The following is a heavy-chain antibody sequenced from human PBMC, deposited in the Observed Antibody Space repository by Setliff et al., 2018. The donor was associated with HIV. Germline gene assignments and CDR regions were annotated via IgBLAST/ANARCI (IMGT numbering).Heavy chain of an antibody. D-gene: IGHD3-10*01. V-gene: IGHV4-59*08. CDR2: MHVSRET. Sequence: SETLSLTCTVSGGSISDTHYMWIRQTPGKGLEWIGLMHVSRETNYNPSLESRVTISMDTSKNQFSLKLSSVTAADTALYFCARHGRSYDSGRWYNWFDSWGQGTPVTVSS. CDR1: GGSISDTH. J-gene: IGHJ5*01. CDR3: ARHGRSYDSGRWYNWFDS.